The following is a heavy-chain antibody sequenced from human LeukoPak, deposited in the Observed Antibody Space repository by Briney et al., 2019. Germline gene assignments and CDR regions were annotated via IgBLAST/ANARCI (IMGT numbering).Heavy chain of an antibody. J-gene: IGHJ4*02. Sequence: GGSLRLSCAASGFTFSSYAMSWVRQAPGKGLEWVSAISGSGGSTYYADSVKGRFTISRDNSKNTLYLQMNSLRAEDTAVYYCAKGPTYDILTGYYTEFDYWGQGTLVTVSS. CDR3: AKGPTYDILTGYYTEFDY. CDR1: GFTFSSYA. CDR2: ISGSGGST. D-gene: IGHD3-9*01. V-gene: IGHV3-23*01.